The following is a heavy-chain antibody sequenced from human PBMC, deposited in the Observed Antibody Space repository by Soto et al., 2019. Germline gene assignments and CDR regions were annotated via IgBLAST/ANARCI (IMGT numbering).Heavy chain of an antibody. CDR3: ARDRAYGSGSYYNVHRTEVSLMDV. Sequence: PSETLSLTCAVYGGSFSDYYWSWIRQPPGKGLEWIGYIYYSGSTYYNPSLKSRVTISVDTSKNQFSLKLSSVTAADTAVYYCARDRAYGSGSYYNVHRTEVSLMDVWGQGTTVTVSS. CDR1: GGSFSDYY. V-gene: IGHV4-34*09. CDR2: IYYSGST. J-gene: IGHJ6*02. D-gene: IGHD3-10*01.